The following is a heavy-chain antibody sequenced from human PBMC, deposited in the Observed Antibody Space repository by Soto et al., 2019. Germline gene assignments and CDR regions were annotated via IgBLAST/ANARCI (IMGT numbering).Heavy chain of an antibody. V-gene: IGHV3-48*01. CDR1: GFTFTTYS. J-gene: IGHJ5*01. CDR3: ARWDNLGAGLDS. D-gene: IGHD1-1*01. Sequence: EVQLVESGGGLVQPGGSLRLSCAASGFTFTTYSLNWVRQVPGKGLEWVAYISSGSRTIWYADSVKGRFTISRDDAKNSLYLQMNSLRAEDTAVYFCARWDNLGAGLDSWGQGTLVTVSS. CDR2: ISSGSRTI.